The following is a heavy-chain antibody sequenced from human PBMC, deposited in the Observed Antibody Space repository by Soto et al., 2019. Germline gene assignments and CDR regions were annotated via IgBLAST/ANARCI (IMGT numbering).Heavy chain of an antibody. CDR1: VYSITSGFY. CDR2: ISYSAKT. Sequence: PSETLSLTCGVSVYSITSGFYWGWVRQSPGKGLEWIGSISYSAKTFYNPSLASRVSIAVDTSKNQLSLRLTSVTAADTALYYCTRGAGAPWVRFDSWGQGTLVTVSS. V-gene: IGHV4-38-2*01. J-gene: IGHJ4*02. D-gene: IGHD3-22*01. CDR3: TRGAGAPWVRFDS.